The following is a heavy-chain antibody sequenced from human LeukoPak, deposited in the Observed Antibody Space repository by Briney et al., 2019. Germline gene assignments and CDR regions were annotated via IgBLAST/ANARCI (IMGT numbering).Heavy chain of an antibody. J-gene: IGHJ4*02. Sequence: SETLSLTCAVGGYSISSGYYWGWVRQPPGKGLEWIGSIYRDGTTFHNPSLKSRVTISVDTSKNQFSLKLSPVTAADTAVYFCAGFSARGGSFDYWGQGTLVTVSS. CDR2: IYRDGTT. CDR3: AGFSARGGSFDY. CDR1: GYSISSGYY. V-gene: IGHV4-38-2*01. D-gene: IGHD3-16*01.